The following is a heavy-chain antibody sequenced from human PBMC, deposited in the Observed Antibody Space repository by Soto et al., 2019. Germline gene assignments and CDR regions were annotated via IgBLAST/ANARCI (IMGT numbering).Heavy chain of an antibody. CDR2: IYADGRT. J-gene: IGHJ4*02. CDR3: ARCGGWYGKCYFDC. V-gene: IGHV3-53*02. Sequence: DVQLVETGGGLIQPGRSLRLSCAASGFIVSSSYMTWVRQAPGKGLEWVSVIYADGRTYYADSVKGRFTISRDNSKNTLYIQVKRLSVEDTAVYYCARCGGWYGKCYFDCWGQGTLVTVSS. D-gene: IGHD6-19*01. CDR1: GFIVSSSY.